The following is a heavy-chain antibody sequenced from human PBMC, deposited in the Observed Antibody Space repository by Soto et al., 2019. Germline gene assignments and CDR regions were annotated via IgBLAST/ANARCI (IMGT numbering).Heavy chain of an antibody. Sequence: ASETLSLTCTVSGGSISSGDYYWSWIRQPPGKGLEWIGYIYYSGSTYYNPSLKSRVTISVDTSKNQFSLKLSSVTAADTAVYYCARETGAEENWFDPWGQGTLVTVSS. CDR1: GGSISSGDYY. J-gene: IGHJ5*02. V-gene: IGHV4-30-4*01. CDR2: IYYSGST. D-gene: IGHD3-10*01. CDR3: ARETGAEENWFDP.